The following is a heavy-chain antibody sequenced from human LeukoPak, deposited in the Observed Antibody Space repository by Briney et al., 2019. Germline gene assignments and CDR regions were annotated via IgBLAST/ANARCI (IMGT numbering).Heavy chain of an antibody. V-gene: IGHV4-4*02. D-gene: IGHD2-21*02. Sequence: SGTLSLTCAVSGGSISSSNWWSWVRQPPGKGLEWIGEIYHSGSTNYNPSLKSRVTISVDKSKNQFSLKLSSVTAADTAVYYCARSLAYCGGDCPHLFDYWGQGTLVTVSS. CDR1: GGSISSSNW. J-gene: IGHJ4*02. CDR3: ARSLAYCGGDCPHLFDY. CDR2: IYHSGST.